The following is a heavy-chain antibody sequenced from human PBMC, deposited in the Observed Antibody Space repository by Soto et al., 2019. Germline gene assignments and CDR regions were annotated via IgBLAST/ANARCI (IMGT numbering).Heavy chain of an antibody. CDR1: GYTFTGYY. Sequence: ASVKVSCKASGYTFTGYYMHWVRQPPGQGLEWMGWINPNSGGTNYAQKFQGWVTMTRDTSISTAYMELSRLRSDDTAVYYCARDRGGLGDYGMGVWGQGTTVTVSS. CDR3: ARDRGGLGDYGMGV. J-gene: IGHJ6*02. CDR2: INPNSGGT. D-gene: IGHD3-10*01. V-gene: IGHV1-2*04.